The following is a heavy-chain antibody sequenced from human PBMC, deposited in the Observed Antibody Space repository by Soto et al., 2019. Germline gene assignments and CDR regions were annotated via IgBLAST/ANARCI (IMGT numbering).Heavy chain of an antibody. Sequence: QVQLVQSGAEVKKPGSSVKVSCKASGATFSSYAISWVRQAPGQGFEWMGGIIPIFGTANSAQKFQGRVTITADESTSTAYMELSSLRSEDTAVYYCARTSRVSAAMMSGAWFDPWGQGTLVTVSS. V-gene: IGHV1-69*12. D-gene: IGHD2-2*01. CDR1: GATFSSYA. CDR3: ARTSRVSAAMMSGAWFDP. J-gene: IGHJ5*02. CDR2: IIPIFGTA.